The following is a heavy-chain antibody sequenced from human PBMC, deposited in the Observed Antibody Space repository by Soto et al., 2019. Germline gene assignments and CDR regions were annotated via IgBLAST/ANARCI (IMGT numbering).Heavy chain of an antibody. J-gene: IGHJ4*02. CDR2: IKQDGSEK. D-gene: IGHD1-7*01. CDR1: GFTFSSYW. Sequence: HPGGSLRLSCAASGFTFSSYWMSWVRQAPGKGLEWVANIKQDGSEKYYVDSVKGRFTISRDNAKNSLYLQMNSLRAEDTAVYYCARGLGGDWNYSPIDYWGQGTLVTVSS. CDR3: ARGLGGDWNYSPIDY. V-gene: IGHV3-7*01.